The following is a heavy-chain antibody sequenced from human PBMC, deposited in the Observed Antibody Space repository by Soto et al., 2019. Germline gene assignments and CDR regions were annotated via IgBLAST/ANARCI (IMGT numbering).Heavy chain of an antibody. D-gene: IGHD1-7*01. CDR3: AKDQGNYEGNYYCYGMDF. V-gene: IGHV3-23*01. CDR1: GFTFSSYA. CDR2: ISGSGGST. Sequence: GGSLRLSCAASGFTFSSYAMSWVRQAPGKGLEWVSAISGSGGSTYYADSVKGRFTISRDNSKNTLYLQMNSLRAEDTAVYYCAKDQGNYEGNYYCYGMDFWGQGTTVTVSS. J-gene: IGHJ6*02.